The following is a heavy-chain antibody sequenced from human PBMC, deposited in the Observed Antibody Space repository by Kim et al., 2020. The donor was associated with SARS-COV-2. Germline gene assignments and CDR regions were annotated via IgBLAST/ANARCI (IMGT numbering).Heavy chain of an antibody. CDR3: ARGGLEWTHYYYGMDV. Sequence: ASVKVSCKASGYTFTSYDINWMRQATGQGLEWMGWMNPNSGNTGYAQKFQGRVTMTRNTSISTAYMELSSLRSEDTAVYYCARGGLEWTHYYYGMDVWGQGTTVTVSS. CDR2: MNPNSGNT. V-gene: IGHV1-8*01. CDR1: GYTFTSYD. J-gene: IGHJ6*02. D-gene: IGHD3-3*01.